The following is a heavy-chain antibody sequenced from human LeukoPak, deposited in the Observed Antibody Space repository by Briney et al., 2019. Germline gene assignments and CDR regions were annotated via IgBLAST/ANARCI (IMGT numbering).Heavy chain of an antibody. D-gene: IGHD3-16*01. J-gene: IGHJ4*02. Sequence: GGSLRLSCAASGFTFNSYAMNWVRQAPGKGLEWVSVISGSGGTTYYADSVKGRFTISRDNSKNMLYLQMNSLRAEDTAVYYCAKRVGGVNNFDYWGQGTLVTVSS. V-gene: IGHV3-23*01. CDR3: AKRVGGVNNFDY. CDR1: GFTFNSYA. CDR2: ISGSGGTT.